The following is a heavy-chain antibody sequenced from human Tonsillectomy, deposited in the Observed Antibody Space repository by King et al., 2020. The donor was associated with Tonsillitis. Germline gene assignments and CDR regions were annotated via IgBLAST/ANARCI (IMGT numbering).Heavy chain of an antibody. J-gene: IGHJ4*02. Sequence: VQLVESGGGVVQPGRSLRLSCAASGFTFSSYAMHWVRQAPGKGLEWVAVISYDGSNKNYADSVKGRFTISRDNSKNTLYLQMNSLRAEDTAVYYCARDYMMALGYWGQGTLVTVSS. CDR3: ARDYMMALGY. CDR1: GFTFSSYA. V-gene: IGHV3-30-3*01. CDR2: ISYDGSNK. D-gene: IGHD3-16*01.